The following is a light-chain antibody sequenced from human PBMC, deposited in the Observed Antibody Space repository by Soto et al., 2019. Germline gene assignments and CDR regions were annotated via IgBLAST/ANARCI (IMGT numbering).Light chain of an antibody. J-gene: IGKJ1*01. CDR2: GAS. CDR3: QQYNTWPPT. Sequence: EMVMTQSPATLSVSPGERATLSCRASQSISNKLAWYQQKPGQAPSLLIYGASTRATGIPARFSGSGSGTEFTLTISSLQSEDFAIYCCQQYNTWPPTFGQGTLVEVK. V-gene: IGKV3-15*01. CDR1: QSISNK.